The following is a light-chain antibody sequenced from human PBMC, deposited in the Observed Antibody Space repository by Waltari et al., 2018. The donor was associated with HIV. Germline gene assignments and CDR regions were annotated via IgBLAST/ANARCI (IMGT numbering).Light chain of an antibody. Sequence: IQITQSPSLLSASVGARGTITCRASQNVDSWLACYQQRPGRAPKLLIYKASTLEFAAPARFSGSGSGTDFTLTINSLHPDDFATYGCQQYNSDFYTFGQGTRLDLK. CDR1: QNVDSW. CDR3: QQYNSDFYT. J-gene: IGKJ2*01. V-gene: IGKV1-5*03. CDR2: KAS.